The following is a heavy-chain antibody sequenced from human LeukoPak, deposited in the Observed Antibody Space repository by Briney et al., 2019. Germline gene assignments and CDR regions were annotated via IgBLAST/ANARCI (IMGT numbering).Heavy chain of an antibody. CDR1: GGSISSSSYY. J-gene: IGHJ3*02. CDR3: ARDVSEQLGTDAFDI. CDR2: IYYSGST. V-gene: IGHV4-39*07. Sequence: ASETLSLTCTVSGGSISSSSYYWGWIRQPPGKGLEWIGSIYYSGSTYYNPSLKSRVTISVDTSKNQFSLKLSSVTAADTAVYYCARDVSEQLGTDAFDIWGQGTMVTVSS. D-gene: IGHD6-6*01.